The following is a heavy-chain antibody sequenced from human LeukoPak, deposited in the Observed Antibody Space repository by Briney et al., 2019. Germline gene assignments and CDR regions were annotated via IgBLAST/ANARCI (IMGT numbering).Heavy chain of an antibody. CDR2: MLNNVNEYMS. V-gene: IGHV3-72*01. CDR1: GFTFRSHF. J-gene: IGHJ6*03. D-gene: IGHD5/OR15-5a*01. CDR3: ARANFYEYHLDV. Sequence: PGGSLRLSCAASGFTFRSHFMDWVRQAPGKGLEWVGRMLNNVNEYMSEYAASVTGRLIIPSNDSMHARYLQMNDVKREETAVYYCARANFYEYHLDVSGK.